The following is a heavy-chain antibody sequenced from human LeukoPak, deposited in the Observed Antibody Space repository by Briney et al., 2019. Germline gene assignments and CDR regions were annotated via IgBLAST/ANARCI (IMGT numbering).Heavy chain of an antibody. J-gene: IGHJ6*03. CDR1: GFTYSSYD. CDR2: IGTAGDT. D-gene: IGHD2-2*01. Sequence: GSLRLSCAASGFTYSSYDMHWVRQATGKGLEWVSAIGTAGDTYYPGSVKGRFTISRDNSKNTLYLQMNSLRAEDTAVYYCAKGADCSSTSCYGDYYMDVWGKGTTVTVSS. V-gene: IGHV3-13*01. CDR3: AKGADCSSTSCYGDYYMDV.